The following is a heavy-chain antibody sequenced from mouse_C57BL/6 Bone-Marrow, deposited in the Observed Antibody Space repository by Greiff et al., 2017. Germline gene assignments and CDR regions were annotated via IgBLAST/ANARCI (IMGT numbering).Heavy chain of an antibody. CDR2: ISYDGSN. Sequence: DVKLQESGPGLVKPSQSLSLTCSVTGYSITSGYYWNWIRQFPGNKLEWMGYISYDGSNNYNPSLKNRISITRDTSKNQFFLKLNSVTTEDTATYYCARRAGTSWYFGVWGTGATVTVSS. D-gene: IGHD4-1*01. CDR1: GYSITSGYY. V-gene: IGHV3-6*01. CDR3: ARRAGTSWYFGV. J-gene: IGHJ1*03.